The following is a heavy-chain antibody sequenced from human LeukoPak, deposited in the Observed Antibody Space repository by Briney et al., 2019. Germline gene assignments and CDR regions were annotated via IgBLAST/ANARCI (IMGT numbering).Heavy chain of an antibody. CDR1: GFTFSRYW. J-gene: IGHJ4*02. Sequence: GGSLRLSCAASGFTFSRYWMSWVRQAPGKGLEWVANIKQDGSERNYVDSVKGRFTISRDNAKNSLYLQMNSLRAEDTAVYYCARDTKEGTFDYWGQGTLVTVSS. CDR2: IKQDGSER. CDR3: ARDTKEGTFDY. V-gene: IGHV3-7*01. D-gene: IGHD3-10*01.